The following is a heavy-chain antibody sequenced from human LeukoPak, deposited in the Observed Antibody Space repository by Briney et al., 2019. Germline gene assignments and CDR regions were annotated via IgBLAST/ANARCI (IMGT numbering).Heavy chain of an antibody. CDR2: MSYDGSNE. Sequence: GSLRLSCAASEFTFNSYAMHWVRQPPGKGLEWVAVMSYDGSNEYYADSVKGRFTISRDSSKNTLYLQMNSLRAEDTAVYYCARGARGSGWRVFDIWGQGTMVTVSS. J-gene: IGHJ3*02. CDR3: ARGARGSGWRVFDI. D-gene: IGHD6-19*01. CDR1: EFTFNSYA. V-gene: IGHV3-30*04.